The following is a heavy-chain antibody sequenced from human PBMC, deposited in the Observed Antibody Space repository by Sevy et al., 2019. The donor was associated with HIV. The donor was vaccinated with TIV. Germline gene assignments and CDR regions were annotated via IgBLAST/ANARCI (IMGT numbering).Heavy chain of an antibody. Sequence: SETLSLTCAVYGGSFSGYYWSWIRQPPGKGLEWIGEINHSGSTNYNPSLKSRVTISVDTSQNQFSLKLSSVTAADTAVYYCERGRMYSSGWLTRRGRDYYFDYWGQGTLVTVSS. J-gene: IGHJ4*02. D-gene: IGHD6-19*01. V-gene: IGHV4-34*01. CDR2: INHSGST. CDR3: ERGRMYSSGWLTRRGRDYYFDY. CDR1: GGSFSGYY.